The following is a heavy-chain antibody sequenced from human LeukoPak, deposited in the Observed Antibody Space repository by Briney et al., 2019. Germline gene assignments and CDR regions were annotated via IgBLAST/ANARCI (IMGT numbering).Heavy chain of an antibody. V-gene: IGHV4-59*12. CDR3: ARASFSGYYYN. J-gene: IGHJ4*02. Sequence: SETLSLTCAVYGGSFSGYYWSWIRQPPGKGLEWIGYIYYSGSTNYNPSLKSRVTMSLDTSKNQFSLKLISVTAADTSVYYCARASFSGYYYNWGQGTLVTVSS. CDR2: IYYSGST. CDR1: GGSFSGYY. D-gene: IGHD3-22*01.